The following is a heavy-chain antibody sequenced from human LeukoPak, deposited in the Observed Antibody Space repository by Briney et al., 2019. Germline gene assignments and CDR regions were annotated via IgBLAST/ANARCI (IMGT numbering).Heavy chain of an antibody. CDR1: GFTFSSYG. V-gene: IGHV3-30*02. CDR3: AKDQTPSRAASGLDP. D-gene: IGHD6-13*01. Sequence: GGSLRLSCAASGFTFSSYGMHWVRQAPGKGLEWVAFIRYDGSNKYYADSVKGRFTISRDNSKNTLYLQMNSLRAEDTAVYYCAKDQTPSRAASGLDPWGQGTLVTVSS. J-gene: IGHJ5*02. CDR2: IRYDGSNK.